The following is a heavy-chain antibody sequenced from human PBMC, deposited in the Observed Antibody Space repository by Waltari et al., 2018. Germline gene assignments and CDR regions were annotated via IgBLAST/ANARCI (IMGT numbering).Heavy chain of an antibody. D-gene: IGHD3-10*01. J-gene: IGHJ6*02. V-gene: IGHV3-53*01. CDR2: IYSGAEV. CDR1: AVTVSSNY. Sequence: EVQLVESGGGLTPPGGSLRLSCAASAVTVSSNYLTWNRQPPGKGVEWVSGIYSGAEVHYGDSVKGRFTISRDKNKNTVDLQMNTLRIEDTAIYYCARDVAMGLFGIPDHHGWDVWGQGTTVIVSS. CDR3: ARDVAMGLFGIPDHHGWDV.